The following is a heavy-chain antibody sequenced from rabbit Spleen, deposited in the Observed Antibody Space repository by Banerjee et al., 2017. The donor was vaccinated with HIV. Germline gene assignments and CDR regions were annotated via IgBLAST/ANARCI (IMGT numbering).Heavy chain of an antibody. CDR2: IYTSSGST. CDR3: ARDGYNSGGYAAFFNL. V-gene: IGHV1S40*01. J-gene: IGHJ4*01. CDR1: GFSFSSAFD. Sequence: QSLEESGGDLVKPGASLTLTCKASGFSFSSAFDMCWVRQAPGKGPEWIGCIYTSSGSTWYASWVNGRFTISKTSSTTVTLQMTSLTAADTATYFCARDGYNSGGYAAFFNLWGPGTLVTVS. D-gene: IGHD7-1*01.